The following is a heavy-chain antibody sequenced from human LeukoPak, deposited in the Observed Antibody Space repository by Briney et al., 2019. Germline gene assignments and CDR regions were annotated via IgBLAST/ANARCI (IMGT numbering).Heavy chain of an antibody. D-gene: IGHD1-26*01. V-gene: IGHV3-23*01. CDR1: GCTFSSYA. Sequence: PGGSLRLSCAASGCTFSSYAMSWVRQAPGKGLEWVSAISGSGGSTYYADSVKGRFTISRDNSKNTLYLQMNSLRAEDTAVYYCAKGGLLPKRYYFDYWGQGTLVTVSS. CDR3: AKGGLLPKRYYFDY. J-gene: IGHJ4*02. CDR2: ISGSGGST.